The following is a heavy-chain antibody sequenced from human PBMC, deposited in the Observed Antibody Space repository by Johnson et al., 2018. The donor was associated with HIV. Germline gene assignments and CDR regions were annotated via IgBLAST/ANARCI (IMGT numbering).Heavy chain of an antibody. CDR2: IGTAGDT. J-gene: IGHJ3*02. CDR3: VRDVGPLDI. CDR1: GFTFSNYD. Sequence: VQLVESGGGVVRPGRSLRLSCVVSGFTFSNYDMYWVRQATGKGLEWVSGIGTAGDTYYADSVKGRFTISRDNSKNTLYLQMNSLRAEETAVYYCVRDVGPLDIWDQGTLVTVS. V-gene: IGHV3-13*01.